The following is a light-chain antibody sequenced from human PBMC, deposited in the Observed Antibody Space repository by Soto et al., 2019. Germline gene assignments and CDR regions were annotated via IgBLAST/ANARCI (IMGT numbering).Light chain of an antibody. CDR3: SSYTSTSTRV. V-gene: IGLV2-14*01. CDR1: SSDIGGYNS. J-gene: IGLJ3*02. CDR2: EVS. Sequence: QSALTQPASVSGSPGQSITISCTGTSSDIGGYNSVSWYQHHPGKAPKLMIYEVSDRPSGVSNRFSGSKSGNTASLTISGLQAEDEANYYCSSYTSTSTRVFGGGTKLTVL.